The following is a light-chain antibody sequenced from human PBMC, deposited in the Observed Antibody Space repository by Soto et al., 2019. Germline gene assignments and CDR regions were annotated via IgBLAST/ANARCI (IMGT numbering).Light chain of an antibody. J-gene: IGKJ1*01. CDR1: QTISTW. Sequence: DIQLTQSPSTLSAAVGDSVTITCRASQTISTWMAWYQQKPGKAPKLLVYDASTLQSGVASRFSGSGSGTEFTLIISGLQPDDSATYYCQQYTNTNNPWMFGQGTKV. CDR3: QQYTNTNNPWM. V-gene: IGKV1-5*01. CDR2: DAS.